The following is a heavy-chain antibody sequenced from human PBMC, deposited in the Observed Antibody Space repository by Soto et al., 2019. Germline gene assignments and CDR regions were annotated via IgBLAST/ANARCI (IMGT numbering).Heavy chain of an antibody. J-gene: IGHJ4*02. CDR2: ISSSSSYI. CDR1: GFTFSSYS. D-gene: IGHD3-3*01. Sequence: GSLRLSCAASGFTFSSYSMNWVRQAPGKGLEWVSSISSSSSYIYYADSVKGRFTISRDNAKNSLYLQMNSLRAEDTAVYYCARAPLVRFLEWPPDVVYFDYWGQGTLVTVSS. CDR3: ARAPLVRFLEWPPDVVYFDY. V-gene: IGHV3-21*01.